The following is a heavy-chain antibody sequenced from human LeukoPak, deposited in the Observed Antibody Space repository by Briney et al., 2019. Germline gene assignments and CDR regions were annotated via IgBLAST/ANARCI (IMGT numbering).Heavy chain of an antibody. D-gene: IGHD6-13*01. V-gene: IGHV4-39*07. CDR1: GGSISSSSYY. CDR3: ARGRYLTTLGGAAAGFLDS. J-gene: IGHJ4*02. CDR2: IYYSGST. Sequence: SETLSLTCTVSGGSISSSSYYWGWIRQPPGKGLEWIGSIYYSGSTYYNPSLKSRVTISVDTSKNQFSLKLSSVTAADTAVYYCARGRYLTTLGGAAAGFLDSWGQGTLVTVSS.